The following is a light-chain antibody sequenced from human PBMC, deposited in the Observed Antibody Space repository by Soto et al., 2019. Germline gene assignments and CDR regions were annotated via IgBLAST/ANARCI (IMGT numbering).Light chain of an antibody. V-gene: IGKV1-27*01. CDR2: ATS. Sequence: DIQMTQSPSSLSASVGDRVTITCRASQGINHYLAWFQQKPGKVPKLLIYATSTLQAGVPSRFSGSGFGTDFTLTISSRQPDDVATYYCQKHNSAPLFFGPGTKVEIK. CDR3: QKHNSAPLF. J-gene: IGKJ3*01. CDR1: QGINHY.